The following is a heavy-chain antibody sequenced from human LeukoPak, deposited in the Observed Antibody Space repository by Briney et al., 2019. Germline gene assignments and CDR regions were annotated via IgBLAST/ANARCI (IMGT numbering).Heavy chain of an antibody. CDR1: DYSITNSW. CDR3: ARRTAMVEGTVVSWFDP. CDR2: IFHRGIP. D-gene: IGHD5-18*01. J-gene: IGHJ5*02. V-gene: IGHV4-4*02. Sequence: SETLSLTCAVSDYSITNSWWSWVRQSPGMRLEWIGQIFHRGIPNYNPSLKSRVTMSIDKSNNQVSLKLSSVTAADTAVYYCARRTAMVEGTVVSWFDPWGQGTLVTVSS.